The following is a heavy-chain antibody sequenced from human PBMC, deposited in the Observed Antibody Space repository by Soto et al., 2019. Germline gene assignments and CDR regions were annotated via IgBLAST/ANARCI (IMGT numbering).Heavy chain of an antibody. Sequence: QVQLQQWGAGLLKPSETLSLTCAVYGGSFSGYYWSWIRQPPGKGLEWIGEINHSGSTNYNPSLKSRVTISVGTSKNQFSLQLSSVTAAHTAVYYCASSPWVPNSGSYSYYYYGMDVWGQGTTVTVSS. CDR1: GGSFSGYY. V-gene: IGHV4-34*01. CDR3: ASSPWVPNSGSYSYYYYGMDV. D-gene: IGHD1-26*01. CDR2: INHSGST. J-gene: IGHJ6*02.